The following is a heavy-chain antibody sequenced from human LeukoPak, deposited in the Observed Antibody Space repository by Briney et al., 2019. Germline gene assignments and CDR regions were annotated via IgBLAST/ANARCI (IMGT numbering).Heavy chain of an antibody. CDR2: ISGSGGST. D-gene: IGHD3-22*01. CDR1: GFTFSSYA. J-gene: IGHJ4*02. V-gene: IGHV3-23*01. Sequence: GGSLRLSCAASGFTFSSYAMSWVRQAPGKGLEWVSAISGSGGSTYYADSVEGRFTISRDNSRNTLYLQMNSLRAEDTAVYYCAKGGSFYYDTSGYLYWGQGTLVTVSS. CDR3: AKGGSFYYDTSGYLY.